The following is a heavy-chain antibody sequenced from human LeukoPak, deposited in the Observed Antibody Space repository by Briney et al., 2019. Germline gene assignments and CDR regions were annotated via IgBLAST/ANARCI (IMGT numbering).Heavy chain of an antibody. CDR3: ARDGAPLWFGESYYGMDV. Sequence: GASVKVSCKASRYTFTGYYMHWVRQAPGQGLEWMGWINPNSGGTNYAQKFQGRVTMTRDTSISTAYMELSRLRSDDTAVYYCARDGAPLWFGESYYGMDVWGQGTTVTVSS. CDR1: RYTFTGYY. J-gene: IGHJ6*02. V-gene: IGHV1-2*02. CDR2: INPNSGGT. D-gene: IGHD3-10*01.